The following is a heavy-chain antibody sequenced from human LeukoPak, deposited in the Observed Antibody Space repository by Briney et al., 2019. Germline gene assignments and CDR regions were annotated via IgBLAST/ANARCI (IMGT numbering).Heavy chain of an antibody. V-gene: IGHV3-30*04. CDR1: GFTFSSYA. CDR3: ARAFTTMGAFDI. J-gene: IGHJ3*02. Sequence: GGSLRLSCAASGFTFSSYAMHWVRQAPGKGLEWVAVISYDGSNKYYADSVKGRSTISRDNSKNTLYLQMNSLRAEDTAVYYCARAFTTMGAFDIWGQGTMVTVSS. CDR2: ISYDGSNK. D-gene: IGHD3-22*01.